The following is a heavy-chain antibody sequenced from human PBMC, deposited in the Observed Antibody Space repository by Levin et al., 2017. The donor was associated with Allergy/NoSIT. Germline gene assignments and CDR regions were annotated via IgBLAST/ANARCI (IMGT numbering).Heavy chain of an antibody. CDR3: AKDAIRGSDLPYYFDY. J-gene: IGHJ4*02. CDR2: IINSGVGT. V-gene: IGHV3-23*01. CDR1: GFTFNNYA. D-gene: IGHD6-19*01. Sequence: GESLKISCAASGFTFNNYAMSWVRQAPGKGLEWVSAIINSGVGTYYADSVKGRFTISRDNSKNTMYLQMNSLRAEDTAGYFCAKDAIRGSDLPYYFDYWGQGTLVTPSS.